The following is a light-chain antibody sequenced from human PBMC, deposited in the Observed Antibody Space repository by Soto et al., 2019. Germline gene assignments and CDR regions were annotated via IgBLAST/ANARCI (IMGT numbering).Light chain of an antibody. CDR1: SSNIGAGYD. Sequence: QSVLTQPPSVSGAPGQRVTIYCTGSSSNIGAGYDVHWYQQLPRTAPKLLIYGNSNRPSGVPDRFSGSKSGTSASLAITGFQAEDEADYYCQSYDSSLSGWVFGGGTKLTVL. CDR2: GNS. CDR3: QSYDSSLSGWV. V-gene: IGLV1-40*01. J-gene: IGLJ2*01.